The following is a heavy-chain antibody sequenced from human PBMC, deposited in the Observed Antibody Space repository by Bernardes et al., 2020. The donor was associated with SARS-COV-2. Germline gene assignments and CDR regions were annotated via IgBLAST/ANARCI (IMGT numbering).Heavy chain of an antibody. Sequence: SLRLSCAASGFTLSDYYMDWVRQSPGKGLEWVGRTRNKAHGYTTEYAASVKGRFTISRDESKSSLFLQMNSLKTEDTAVYYCVRGSRGFDFWGQGTLVTVSS. CDR2: TRNKAHGYTT. J-gene: IGHJ4*02. CDR3: VRGSRGFDF. V-gene: IGHV3-72*01. CDR1: GFTLSDYY.